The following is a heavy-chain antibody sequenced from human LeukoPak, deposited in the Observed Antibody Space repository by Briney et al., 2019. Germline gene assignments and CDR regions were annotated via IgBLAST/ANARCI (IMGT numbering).Heavy chain of an antibody. J-gene: IGHJ6*02. CDR1: GYTFTSYD. Sequence: APVKVSCKASGYTFTSYDINWVRQATGQGLEWMGWMNPNSGNTGYAQKFQGRVTMTRNTSISTAYMELSSLRSEDTAVYYCARGSTPPYYDFWSGYFSYGMDVWGQGTTVTVSS. V-gene: IGHV1-8*01. D-gene: IGHD3-3*01. CDR2: MNPNSGNT. CDR3: ARGSTPPYYDFWSGYFSYGMDV.